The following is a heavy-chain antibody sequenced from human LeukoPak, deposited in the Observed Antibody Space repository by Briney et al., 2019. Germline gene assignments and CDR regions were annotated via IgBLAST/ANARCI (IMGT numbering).Heavy chain of an antibody. CDR2: INAGNGNT. Sequence: GASVKVSCKASGYTFTSYAMHWVRQAPGQRLEWMGWINAGNGNTKYSQKFQGRVTITRDTSASTAYMELSSLRSEDTAVYYCARDYGSGSYYVRNMFDYWGQGTLVAVSS. V-gene: IGHV1-3*01. D-gene: IGHD3-10*01. CDR3: ARDYGSGSYYVRNMFDY. J-gene: IGHJ4*02. CDR1: GYTFTSYA.